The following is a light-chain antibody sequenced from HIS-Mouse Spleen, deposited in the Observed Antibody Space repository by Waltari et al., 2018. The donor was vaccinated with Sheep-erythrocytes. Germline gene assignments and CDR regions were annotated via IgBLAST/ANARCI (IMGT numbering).Light chain of an antibody. Sequence: AIQLTHSPSSLSASVGDSVTSTCRSSQGIISALAWYQQKPGKAPKLLIYDASSLESGVPSRFSGSGSGTDFTLTISSLQPEDFATYYCQQFNSYPLTFGGGTKVEIK. V-gene: IGKV1-13*02. CDR2: DAS. J-gene: IGKJ4*01. CDR1: QGIISA. CDR3: QQFNSYPLT.